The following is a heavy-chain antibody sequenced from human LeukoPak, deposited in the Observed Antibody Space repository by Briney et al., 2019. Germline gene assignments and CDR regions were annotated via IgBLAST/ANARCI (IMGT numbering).Heavy chain of an antibody. J-gene: IGHJ6*02. CDR2: ISSSSSYI. Sequence: GGSLRLSCAGSGFTFSTYVIHWVRQAPGKGLEWVSSISSSSSYIYYADSVKGRFTISRDNAKNSLYLQMNSLRAEDTAVYYCARDSRWCSSTSCHIGYGMDVWGQGTTVTVSS. V-gene: IGHV3-21*01. CDR1: GFTFSTYV. CDR3: ARDSRWCSSTSCHIGYGMDV. D-gene: IGHD2-2*02.